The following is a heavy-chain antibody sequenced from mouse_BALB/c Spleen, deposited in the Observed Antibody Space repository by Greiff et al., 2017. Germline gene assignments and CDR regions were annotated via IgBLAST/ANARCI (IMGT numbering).Heavy chain of an antibody. CDR2: ISSGSSTI. CDR3: ARRYYGSSHWYFDV. V-gene: IGHV5-17*02. J-gene: IGHJ1*01. D-gene: IGHD1-1*01. Sequence: EVNVVESGGGLVQPGGSRKLSCAASGFTFSSFGMHWVRQAPEKGLEWVAYISSGSSTIYYADTVKGRFTISRDNPKNTLFLQMTSLRSEDTAMYYCARRYYGSSHWYFDVWGAGTTVTVSS. CDR1: GFTFSSFG.